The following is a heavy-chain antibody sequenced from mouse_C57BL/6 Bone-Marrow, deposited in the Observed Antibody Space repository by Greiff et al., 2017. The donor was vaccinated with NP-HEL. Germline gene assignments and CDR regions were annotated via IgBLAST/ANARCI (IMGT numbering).Heavy chain of an antibody. CDR1: GFSFNTYA. CDR2: IRSKSNNYAT. J-gene: IGHJ2*01. D-gene: IGHD2-3*01. V-gene: IGHV10-1*01. Sequence: EVQVVESGGGLVQPKGSLKLSCAASGFSFNTYAMNWVRQAPGKGLEWVARIRSKSNNYATYYADSLKDRFTISRDDSESMLYLQMNNLKTEDTAMYYGVRQGYDVYYLDSGGQGTTLTVSS. CDR3: VRQGYDVYYLDS.